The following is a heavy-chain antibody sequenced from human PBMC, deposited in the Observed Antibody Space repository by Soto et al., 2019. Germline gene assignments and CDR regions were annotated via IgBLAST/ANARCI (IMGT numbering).Heavy chain of an antibody. CDR1: GGSIRSSTYY. CDR3: TRHEGGAAADRPLDY. D-gene: IGHD6-13*01. Sequence: QLRLQESGPGLVKPSETLSLTYTVSGGSIRSSTYYWGWIRQPPGKGLEWIGSIYYSGSTHYNPSLKRRVTMSVDTSTNQFSLKLNSVTAADTAVYYCTRHEGGAAADRPLDYWGQGTLVTVSS. J-gene: IGHJ4*02. V-gene: IGHV4-39*01. CDR2: IYYSGST.